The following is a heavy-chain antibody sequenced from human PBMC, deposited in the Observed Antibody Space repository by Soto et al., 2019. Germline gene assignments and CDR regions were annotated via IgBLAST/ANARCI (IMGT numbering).Heavy chain of an antibody. CDR1: GYTFTSYY. D-gene: IGHD3-3*01. CDR2: INPSGGST. J-gene: IGHJ3*02. Sequence: ASVKVSCKASGYTFTSYYMHWVRQAPGQGLEWMGIINPSGGSTSYAQKFQGRVTMTRDTSTSTVYMELSSLRFEDTAVYYCARDPLYDFWSGNAFDIWGQGTMVTVSS. V-gene: IGHV1-46*01. CDR3: ARDPLYDFWSGNAFDI.